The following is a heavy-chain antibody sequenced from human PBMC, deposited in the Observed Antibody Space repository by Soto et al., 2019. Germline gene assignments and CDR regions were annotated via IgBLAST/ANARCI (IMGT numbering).Heavy chain of an antibody. Sequence: TLSLTCTVSDGSISSCGYYWSWIRQHPGKGLEWIGYIYYSGSTYYNPSLKSRVTISVDTSKNQFSLKLSSVTAADTAVYYCARAETYWFDPWGQGTLVTVS. CDR2: IYYSGST. CDR1: DGSISSCGYY. V-gene: IGHV4-31*03. D-gene: IGHD6-19*01. CDR3: ARAETYWFDP. J-gene: IGHJ5*02.